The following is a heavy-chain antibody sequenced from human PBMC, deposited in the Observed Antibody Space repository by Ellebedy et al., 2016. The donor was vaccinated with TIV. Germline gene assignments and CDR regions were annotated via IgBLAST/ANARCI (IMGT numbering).Heavy chain of an antibody. CDR3: ASRDSSGTPAQWH. CDR2: ISPGGSDT. V-gene: IGHV5-51*01. CDR1: GYSFTSYW. J-gene: IGHJ1*01. Sequence: PGGSLRLSCKASGYSFTSYWIGWVRQMPGKGLEWMGIISPGGSDTRYSPSFQGQVTISADKSISTAYLQWSSLKASDTAMYYCASRDSSGTPAQWHWGQGTLVTVSS. D-gene: IGHD3-22*01.